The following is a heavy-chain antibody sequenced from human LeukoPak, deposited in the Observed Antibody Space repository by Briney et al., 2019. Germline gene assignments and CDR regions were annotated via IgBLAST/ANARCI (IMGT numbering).Heavy chain of an antibody. CDR1: GYTFTGYY. D-gene: IGHD3-9*01. CDR3: ARAHYDILTGPYSF. CDR2: INPNSGGT. V-gene: IGHV1-2*02. Sequence: ASVKVSCKAAGYTFTGYYMHWVRQAPGQGLEWMGWINPNSGGTNYAQKFQGRVTMTRDTSISTAYMELSRLRSDDTAVYYCARAHYDILTGPYSFWGKGTLVTVSS. J-gene: IGHJ4*02.